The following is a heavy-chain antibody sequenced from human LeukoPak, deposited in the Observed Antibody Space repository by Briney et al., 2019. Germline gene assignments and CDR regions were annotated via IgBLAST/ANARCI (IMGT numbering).Heavy chain of an antibody. J-gene: IGHJ4*02. D-gene: IGHD3-3*01. CDR1: GFSFSTYS. Sequence: GGSLRLSCAVSGFSFSTYSMTWVRQAPGKGLEWVSSISSSSRNTYYADSVRGRFTISRDNAKNSLYLQMNSLRAEDTAVYYCARGGTFGVDIGDYWGRGTLVTVSS. V-gene: IGHV3-21*01. CDR2: ISSSSRNT. CDR3: ARGGTFGVDIGDY.